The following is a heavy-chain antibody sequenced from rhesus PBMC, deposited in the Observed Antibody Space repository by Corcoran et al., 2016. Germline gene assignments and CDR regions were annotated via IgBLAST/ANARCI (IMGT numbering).Heavy chain of an antibody. CDR2: ISSASSYI. CDR1: GFTLRSYG. D-gene: IGHD2-21*01. Sequence: EVQLVESGGGLVQPGGSLRLSCAASGFTLRSYGLSWVRQAPGKGLELVSSISSASSYICYADSVKGRFTISRDNAKNSLSLQMNSLRAEDTAVYYCARLVVVAMGSLDVWGRGVLVTVSS. J-gene: IGHJ5-2*02. V-gene: IGHV3S16*01. CDR3: ARLVVVAMGSLDV.